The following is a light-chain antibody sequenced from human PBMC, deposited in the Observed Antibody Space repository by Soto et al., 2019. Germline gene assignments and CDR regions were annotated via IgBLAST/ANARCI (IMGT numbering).Light chain of an antibody. Sequence: QSALTQPASVSGSPGQSITISCTGTTNDIGGYKYVSWCQQHPGKAPKLIIFEVTNRPSGVSNRFSGSKSGNTASLTISGLQAEDEADFYCSSYTSTSALVFGTGTKVTVL. CDR2: EVT. V-gene: IGLV2-14*01. J-gene: IGLJ1*01. CDR3: SSYTSTSALV. CDR1: TNDIGGYKY.